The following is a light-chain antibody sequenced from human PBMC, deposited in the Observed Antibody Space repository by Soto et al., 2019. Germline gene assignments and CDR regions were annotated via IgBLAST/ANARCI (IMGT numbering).Light chain of an antibody. V-gene: IGKV3-11*01. CDR3: QQRSNWPGT. CDR1: QSVRSS. CDR2: DAS. Sequence: EIVLTQSPATLSLSPGERATLSCRASQSVRSSLAWYQQQTGQAPRLLIFDASNRATGIPARFNGSGSGTDFTLTISSLEPEDFVVYYCQQRSNWPGTFGQGTKVEIK. J-gene: IGKJ1*01.